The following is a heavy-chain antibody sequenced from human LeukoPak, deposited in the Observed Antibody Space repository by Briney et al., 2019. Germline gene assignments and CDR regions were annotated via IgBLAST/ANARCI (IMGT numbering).Heavy chain of an antibody. Sequence: GRSLRLSCAASGFTFSSYAMHWVRQAPGKGLEWVAVISYDGSNKYYADSVKGRFTISRDNSKNTLYLQMNSLRAEDTAVYYCAHNTSAWSFDSWGQGTLVTVSS. CDR1: GFTFSSYA. V-gene: IGHV3-30*04. CDR3: AHNTSAWSFDS. D-gene: IGHD6-19*01. CDR2: ISYDGSNK. J-gene: IGHJ4*02.